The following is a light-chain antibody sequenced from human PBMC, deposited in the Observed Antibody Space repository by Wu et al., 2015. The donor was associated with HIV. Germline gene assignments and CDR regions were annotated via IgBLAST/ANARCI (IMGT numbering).Light chain of an antibody. CDR1: GHNQS. Sequence: VGDRVTITCQARSGHNQSLNWYQQKPGTAPKLLIFDASNLHAGVPLRFSGSGFGTDFTLTISSLQPEDIATYYCQHYDLPLSSFGQGTKLEIK. J-gene: IGKJ2*01. CDR3: QHYDLPLSS. V-gene: IGKV1-33*01. CDR2: DAS.